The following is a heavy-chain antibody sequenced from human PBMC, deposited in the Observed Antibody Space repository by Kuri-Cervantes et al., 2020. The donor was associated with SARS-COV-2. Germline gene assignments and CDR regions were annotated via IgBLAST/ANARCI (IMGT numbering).Heavy chain of an antibody. J-gene: IGHJ6*03. CDR2: FDPEDGET. Sequence: ASVKVSCKVSGYTLTELSMHWVRQAPGKGLEWMGGFDPEDGETIYTQKFQGRVTMTEDTSTDTAYMELSSLRPEDTVVYYCARGGGGDCYIPGVLECYYMDVWGKGTTVTVSS. D-gene: IGHD2-21*01. CDR1: GYTLTELS. V-gene: IGHV1-24*01. CDR3: ARGGGGDCYIPGVLECYYMDV.